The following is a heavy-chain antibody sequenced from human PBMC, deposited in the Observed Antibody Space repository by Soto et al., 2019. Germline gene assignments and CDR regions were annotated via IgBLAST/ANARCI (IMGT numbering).Heavy chain of an antibody. V-gene: IGHV3-30-3*01. CDR1: GFTFSSYN. Sequence: QVQVVESGGGVVQPEASLRLSCVGSGFTFSSYNMNWVRQAPGKGLEWVTVVSFDGTHTYYADSVKGRFTISRDNSKNTLYLQMNSLRAEDTAIYYCAREVGTFYYHYGMDVWGQGTTVTVSS. CDR3: AREVGTFYYHYGMDV. J-gene: IGHJ6*02. CDR2: VSFDGTHT. D-gene: IGHD1-26*01.